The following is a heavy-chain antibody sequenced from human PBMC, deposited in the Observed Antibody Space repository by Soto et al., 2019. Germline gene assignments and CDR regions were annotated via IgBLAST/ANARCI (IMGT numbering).Heavy chain of an antibody. CDR2: ISSGGDST. D-gene: IGHD2-15*01. V-gene: IGHV3-21*06. J-gene: IGHJ5*02. Sequence: EIQLVESGGDLVKSGGSLRLSCAASGFAFSSYTKNWVRQAPGNGLEWISSISSGGDSTHYADSVKGRFTVTRDSAKNSMFHQMHSLRVEDTAVYYCARDVSLLVILDSWGQGTLVTVSS. CDR1: GFAFSSYT. CDR3: ARDVSLLVILDS.